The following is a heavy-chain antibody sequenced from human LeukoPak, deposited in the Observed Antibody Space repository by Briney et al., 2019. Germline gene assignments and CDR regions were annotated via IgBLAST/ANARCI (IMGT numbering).Heavy chain of an antibody. D-gene: IGHD6-19*01. CDR2: INPSGGST. CDR1: GYTFTSYY. J-gene: IGHJ4*02. CDR3: ARGSFSSSGWFTFDY. Sequence: ASVKVSCKASGYTFTSYYLHWVRQPPAQGLEWRGIINPSGGSTSYAQKFQGRVTMTRNTFTSTVYMELSSLRSEDTAVYYCARGSFSSSGWFTFDYWGQGTLVTVSS. V-gene: IGHV1-46*01.